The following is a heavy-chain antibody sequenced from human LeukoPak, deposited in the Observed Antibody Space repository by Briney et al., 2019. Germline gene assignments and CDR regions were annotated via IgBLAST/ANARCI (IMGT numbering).Heavy chain of an antibody. D-gene: IGHD1-1*01. Sequence: GGSLRLSCAAYGFTVSRHYMSWIRQAPGKGLEWVSVIYSDGSTYHADSVKGRFTISRDNSKNKLYLQMNSLRGEDTAVYYCVRGPWNEWGQGTLVTVSP. CDR3: VRGPWNE. CDR2: IYSDGST. CDR1: GFTVSRHY. J-gene: IGHJ4*02. V-gene: IGHV3-66*02.